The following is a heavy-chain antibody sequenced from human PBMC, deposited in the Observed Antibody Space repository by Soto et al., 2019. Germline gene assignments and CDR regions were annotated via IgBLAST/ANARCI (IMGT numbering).Heavy chain of an antibody. CDR2: INYSGST. D-gene: IGHD2-2*01. V-gene: IGHV4-34*01. Sequence: PSETLSLTCAVHGGSFRGYYWRWIRQPPGKGLEWIGDINYSGSTNYNPSLKSRVTISVDTSKNQFSLKLSSVTAADTAVYYCARATCSSTSCYAWLVWFDPWGQGTLVTVSS. CDR1: GGSFRGYY. J-gene: IGHJ5*02. CDR3: ARATCSSTSCYAWLVWFDP.